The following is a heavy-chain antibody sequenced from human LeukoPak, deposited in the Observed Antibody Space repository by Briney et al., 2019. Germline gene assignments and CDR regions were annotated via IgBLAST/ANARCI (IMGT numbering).Heavy chain of an antibody. CDR1: GFTFSSYA. D-gene: IGHD3-9*01. J-gene: IGHJ4*02. CDR2: ISYDGSNK. Sequence: PGRSLRLSCAASGFTFSSYAMHWVRQAPGKGLEWVAVISYDGSNKYYADSVKGRFTISRDNSKNTLYLQMNSLRAEDTAVYYCAGKTGYYIDYWGQGTLVTVSS. CDR3: AGKTGYYIDY. V-gene: IGHV3-30-3*01.